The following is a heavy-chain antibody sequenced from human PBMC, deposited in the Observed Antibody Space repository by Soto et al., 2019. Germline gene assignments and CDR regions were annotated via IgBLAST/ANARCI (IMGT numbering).Heavy chain of an antibody. V-gene: IGHV3-30*18. CDR3: AKDAGLYGSGRANDY. Sequence: QVQLVESGGGVVQPGRSLRLSCAASGFTFSSYGMHWVRQAPGKGLEWVAVISYDGSNKYYADSVKGRFTISSDNSKNTLYLQMNSLRAEDTAVYYCAKDAGLYGSGRANDYWGQGTLVTVSS. CDR2: ISYDGSNK. CDR1: GFTFSSYG. D-gene: IGHD3-10*01. J-gene: IGHJ4*02.